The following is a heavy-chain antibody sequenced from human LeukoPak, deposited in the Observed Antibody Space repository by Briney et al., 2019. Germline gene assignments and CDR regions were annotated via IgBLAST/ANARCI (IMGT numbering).Heavy chain of an antibody. D-gene: IGHD5-18*01. Sequence: GRSLRLSCAASGFTFDDYAMHWVRQAPGKGLEWVSGISGNSGSIGYADSVKGRFTISRDNAKNSLYLQMNSLGHEDTALYFCARAHTWIQLWSGDWGQGTMVTVSS. J-gene: IGHJ4*02. CDR1: GFTFDDYA. CDR3: ARAHTWIQLWSGD. V-gene: IGHV3-9*01. CDR2: ISGNSGSI.